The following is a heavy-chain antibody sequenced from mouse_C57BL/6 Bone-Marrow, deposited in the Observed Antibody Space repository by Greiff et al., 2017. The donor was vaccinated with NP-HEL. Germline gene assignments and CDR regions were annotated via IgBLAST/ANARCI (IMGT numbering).Heavy chain of an antibody. V-gene: IGHV3-3*01. Sequence: EVQRVESGPSLVRPSQTLSLTCTVTGFSINSDCYWIWIRQFPGNKLEYIGYTFYSGITSYNPSLESRTYITRDTSKNQFSLKLSSVTTEDTATYYCASYYYGSSYGYAMDYWGQGTSVTVSS. D-gene: IGHD1-1*01. CDR2: TFYSGIT. J-gene: IGHJ4*01. CDR3: ASYYYGSSYGYAMDY. CDR1: GFSINSDCY.